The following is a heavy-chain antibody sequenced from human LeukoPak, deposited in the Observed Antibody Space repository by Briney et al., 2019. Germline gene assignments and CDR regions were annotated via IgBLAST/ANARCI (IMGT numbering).Heavy chain of an antibody. CDR2: YNPNSGDT. Sequence: ASVKLSCKASGYMFTGQFIHWVRQAPGQGLEWMGVYNPNSGDTTFSQRFQDRVTMTRDTSINTAFMELSRLTSDDTAVYYCARGGPRGNGFDYWGQGTLVSVSS. J-gene: IGHJ4*02. CDR3: ARGGPRGNGFDY. CDR1: GYMFTGQF. V-gene: IGHV1-2*02. D-gene: IGHD6-25*01.